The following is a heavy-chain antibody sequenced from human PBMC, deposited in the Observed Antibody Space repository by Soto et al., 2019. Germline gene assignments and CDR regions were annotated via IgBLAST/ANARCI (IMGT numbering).Heavy chain of an antibody. V-gene: IGHV1-2*02. CDR3: ARDKVGDCRSSTCYTWRLGESYGMDV. CDR2: INPNSGGT. J-gene: IGHJ6*02. Sequence: QIQLVQSGAEVKKPGASVKVSCKASGYTFTGYYAHWVRQAPGQGLEWMGWINPNSGGTHYAQKFQGRVTMTRDTSVSTAYMERSRLRSDDTAVYSCARDKVGDCRSSTCYTWRLGESYGMDVRAQGTTVTVSS. D-gene: IGHD2-2*02. CDR1: GYTFTGYY.